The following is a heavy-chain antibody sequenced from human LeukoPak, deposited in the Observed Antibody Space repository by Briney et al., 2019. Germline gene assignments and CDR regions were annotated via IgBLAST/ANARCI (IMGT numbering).Heavy chain of an antibody. J-gene: IGHJ4*02. CDR2: IYTSGST. CDR1: GGSISSYY. CDR3: AGTYYYDSSGYYFDY. Sequence: PSETLSLTCTVSGGSISSYYWSWIRQPAGKGLEWIGRIYTSGSTNYNPSLKSRVTMSVDTSKNQFSLKLSSVTAADTAVYYCAGTYYYDSSGYYFDYWDQGTLVTVSS. D-gene: IGHD3-22*01. V-gene: IGHV4-4*07.